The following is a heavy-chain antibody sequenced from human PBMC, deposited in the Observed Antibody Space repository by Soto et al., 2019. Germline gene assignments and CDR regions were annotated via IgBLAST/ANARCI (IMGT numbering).Heavy chain of an antibody. J-gene: IGHJ6*02. D-gene: IGHD2-8*02. V-gene: IGHV5-51*03. CDR1: GYSFTHFW. CDR2: IYPDDSDT. CDR3: ATSFRIALGGGYYYYGMDV. Sequence: EVLLVQSGAEVKKSGESLKISCKGSGYSFTHFWIGWVRQMPGKGLEWMGIIYPDDSDTRYSPSFQGQVTISADKSISTAYLQWSSLKDSDTAIYYCATSFRIALGGGYYYYGMDVWGQGTTVTVPS.